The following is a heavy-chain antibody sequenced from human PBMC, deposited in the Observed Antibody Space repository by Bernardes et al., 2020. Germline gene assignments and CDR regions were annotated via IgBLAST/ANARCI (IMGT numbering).Heavy chain of an antibody. V-gene: IGHV2-5*02. J-gene: IGHJ5*02. CDR3: AHTPGYMITFGGARWFDP. CDR1: GFSLSTSGVG. Sequence: SGPTLVKPTQTLTLTCTFSGFSLSTSGVGVGWIRQPPGKALEWLALIYWDDDKHYSPSLKSRLTITKDTSKNQVVLTMTNMDPVDTATYYCAHTPGYMITFGGARWFDPWGQGTLVTVSS. CDR2: IYWDDDK. D-gene: IGHD3-16*01.